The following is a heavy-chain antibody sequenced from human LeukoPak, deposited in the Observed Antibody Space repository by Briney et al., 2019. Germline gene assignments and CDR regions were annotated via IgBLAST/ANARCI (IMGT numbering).Heavy chain of an antibody. Sequence: ASVKVSCKASGYTFTSYFVHWVRQAPGQGLEWMGIINPTGGSTNYAQKFQGRVTITADKSTSTAYMELSSLRSEDTAVYYCARRSFSARDSSGYSFDYWGQGTLVTVSS. CDR1: GYTFTSYF. V-gene: IGHV1-46*01. CDR2: INPTGGST. D-gene: IGHD3-22*01. J-gene: IGHJ4*02. CDR3: ARRSFSARDSSGYSFDY.